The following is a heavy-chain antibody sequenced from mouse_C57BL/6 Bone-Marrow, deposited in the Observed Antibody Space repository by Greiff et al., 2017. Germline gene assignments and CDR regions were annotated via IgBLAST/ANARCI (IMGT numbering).Heavy chain of an antibody. Sequence: VQLQQPGAELVKPGASVKLSCKASGYTFTSYWMQWVKQRPGQGLEWIGEIDPSDSYTNYNQKFKGKATLTVDTSSSTAYMQLSSLTSADSAVYYCARGGFAYWGQGTLVTVSA. J-gene: IGHJ3*01. V-gene: IGHV1-50*01. CDR3: ARGGFAY. CDR1: GYTFTSYW. CDR2: IDPSDSYT.